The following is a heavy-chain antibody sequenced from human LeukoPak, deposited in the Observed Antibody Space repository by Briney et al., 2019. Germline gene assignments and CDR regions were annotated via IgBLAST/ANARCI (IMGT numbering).Heavy chain of an antibody. V-gene: IGHV3-30*02. CDR3: ARDPRTRQYCGGDCYDDY. CDR1: GFTFSSYG. J-gene: IGHJ4*02. CDR2: IRYDGSNK. Sequence: PGGSLRLSCAASGFTFSSYGMHWVRQAPGKGLEWVAFIRYDGSNKYYADSVKGRFTISRDNSKNTLYLQMNSLRAEDTAVYYCARDPRTRQYCGGDCYDDYWGQGTLVTVSS. D-gene: IGHD2-21*01.